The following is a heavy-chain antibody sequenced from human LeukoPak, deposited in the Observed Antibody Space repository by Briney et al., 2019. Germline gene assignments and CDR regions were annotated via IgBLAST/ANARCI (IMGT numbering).Heavy chain of an antibody. CDR2: IYHSGST. D-gene: IGHD6-19*01. V-gene: IGHV4-30-2*01. CDR3: ARDRGAAVAPLDY. CDR1: GGSISSGGYY. Sequence: PSETLSLTCTVSGGSISSGGYYWSWIRQPPGKGLESIGYIYHSGSTYYNPSLKSRVTISVDRSKNQFSLKLSSVTAADTAVYYCARDRGAAVAPLDYWGQGTLVTVSS. J-gene: IGHJ4*02.